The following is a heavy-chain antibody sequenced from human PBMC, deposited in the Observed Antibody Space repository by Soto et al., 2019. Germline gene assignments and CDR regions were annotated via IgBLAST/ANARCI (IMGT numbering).Heavy chain of an antibody. V-gene: IGHV5-10-1*01. CDR3: ARRAHMSRRGETFSYYYYGMDV. CDR2: IDPIDSYT. CDR1: GYIFNIYW. J-gene: IGHJ6*02. Sequence: PGESLKISCKASGYIFNIYWIGWVRQMPGKGLEWMGRIDPIDSYTNYSPSFQGHVTISADKSINTAYLQWSSLKASDTAMYYCARRAHMSRRGETFSYYYYGMDVWGQGTTVTVSS. D-gene: IGHD3-16*01.